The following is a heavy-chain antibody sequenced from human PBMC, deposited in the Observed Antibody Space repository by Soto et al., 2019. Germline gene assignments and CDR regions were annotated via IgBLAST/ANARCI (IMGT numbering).Heavy chain of an antibody. D-gene: IGHD2-21*01. CDR2: ISSEGRNK. Sequence: QVELVESGGGVVQPGRALRLSCATSGFGFSRFHFHWVRQAPGKGLEWVSFISSEGRNKYYADSVKGRFSISRDNSKNTVYLQMSSLRPNDTAVYRCARDGGDSTGGAFDIWGQGTTVTISS. CDR3: ARDGGDSTGGAFDI. V-gene: IGHV3-30*14. J-gene: IGHJ3*02. CDR1: GFGFSRFH.